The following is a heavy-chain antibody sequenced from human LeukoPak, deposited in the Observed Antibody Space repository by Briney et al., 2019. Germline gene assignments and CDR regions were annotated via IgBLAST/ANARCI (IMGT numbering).Heavy chain of an antibody. CDR1: GGSFSGYY. J-gene: IGHJ4*02. D-gene: IGHD3-22*01. Sequence: SETLSLTCAVYGGSFSGYYWSWIRRPPGKGLEWIGEINHSGSTNYNPSLKSRVTISVDTSKNQFSLKLSSVTAADTAVYYCARGRYYDSSGSSLFHYWGQGTLVTVSS. V-gene: IGHV4-34*01. CDR3: ARGRYYDSSGSSLFHY. CDR2: INHSGST.